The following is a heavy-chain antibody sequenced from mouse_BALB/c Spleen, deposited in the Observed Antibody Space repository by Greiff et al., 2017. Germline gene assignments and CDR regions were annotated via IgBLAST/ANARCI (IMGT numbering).Heavy chain of an antibody. CDR1: GYTFTSYW. CDR2: IYPGDGDT. Sequence: QVQLQQSGAELARPGASVKLSCKASGYTFTSYWMQWVKQRPGQGLEWIGAIYPGDGDTRYTQKFKGKATLTADKSSSTAYMQLSSLASEDSAVYYCAREEGNYDFDYWGQGTTLTVSS. V-gene: IGHV1-87*01. J-gene: IGHJ2*01. D-gene: IGHD2-1*01. CDR3: AREEGNYDFDY.